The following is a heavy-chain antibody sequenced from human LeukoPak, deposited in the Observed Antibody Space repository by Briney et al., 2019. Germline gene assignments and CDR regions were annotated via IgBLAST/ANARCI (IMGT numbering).Heavy chain of an antibody. CDR2: IRYDGSNK. V-gene: IGHV3-30*04. D-gene: IGHD3-10*01. CDR1: GFTFSSYA. CDR3: AKDRVSMVRGVYYYYYYMDV. Sequence: PGRPLRLSCAASGFTFSSYAMHWVRQAPGKGLEWVAVIRYDGSNKYYADSVKGRFTISRDNSKNTLYLQMNSLRAEDTAVYYCAKDRVSMVRGVYYYYYYMDVWGKGTTVTVSS. J-gene: IGHJ6*03.